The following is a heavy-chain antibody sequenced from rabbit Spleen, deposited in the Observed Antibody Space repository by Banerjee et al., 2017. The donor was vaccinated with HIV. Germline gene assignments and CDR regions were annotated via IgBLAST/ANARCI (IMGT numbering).Heavy chain of an antibody. CDR2: IDPVFGTT. D-gene: IGHD6-1*01. V-gene: IGHV1S45*01. J-gene: IGHJ4*01. Sequence: QEQLVESGGGLVKPGASLTLTCKASGFSFSGGYYMSWVRQAPGKGLEWIGYIDPVFGTTYYASWAKGRFTISKTSSTTVTLQMTSLTAADTATYFCAREKSGSYGYDLWGPGTLVTVS. CDR1: GFSFSGGYY. CDR3: AREKSGSYGYDL.